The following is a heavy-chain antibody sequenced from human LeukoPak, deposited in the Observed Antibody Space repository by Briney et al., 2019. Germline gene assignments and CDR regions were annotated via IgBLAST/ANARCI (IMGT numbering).Heavy chain of an antibody. J-gene: IGHJ3*02. CDR3: AREEDTAMVPDAFDI. CDR1: GFTFSSYS. V-gene: IGHV3-21*01. D-gene: IGHD5-18*01. Sequence: GGSLRLSCAASGFTFSSYSMNWVRQAPGKGLEWVSSISSSSSYIYYADSVKGRFTISRDNAKNSLYLQMNSLRAEDTAVYYCAREEDTAMVPDAFDIWAKGQWSPSLQ. CDR2: ISSSSSYI.